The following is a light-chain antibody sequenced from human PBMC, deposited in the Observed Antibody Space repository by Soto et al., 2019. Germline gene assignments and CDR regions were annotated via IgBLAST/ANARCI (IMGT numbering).Light chain of an antibody. CDR2: DTS. CDR3: QQYYTFPLYT. V-gene: IGKV1D-8*01. CDR1: QDIGHY. Sequence: VIWKTQSPSFLSAIRGDRVTISCRMSQDIGHYLAWYRQKPGKAPELLIYDTSRLQTGAPSRFSGSGSGTYFTLTISSLQSEDFATHYCQQYYTFPLYTFGQGTKLEI. J-gene: IGKJ2*01.